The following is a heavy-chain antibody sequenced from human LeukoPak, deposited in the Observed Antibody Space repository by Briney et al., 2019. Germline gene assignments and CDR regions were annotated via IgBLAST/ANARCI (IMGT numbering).Heavy chain of an antibody. Sequence: PSETLSLTCTVSGASISSDYWNWIRQPPGKGLEWIGHVYHSGSTNYNPSLKSRVTISVDTSKNQFSLKLSSVTAADTAVYYCARAGNYHYSSGYYSHFDYWGQGTLVTVSS. V-gene: IGHV4-59*01. J-gene: IGHJ4*02. D-gene: IGHD3-22*01. CDR1: GASISSDY. CDR3: ARAGNYHYSSGYYSHFDY. CDR2: VYHSGST.